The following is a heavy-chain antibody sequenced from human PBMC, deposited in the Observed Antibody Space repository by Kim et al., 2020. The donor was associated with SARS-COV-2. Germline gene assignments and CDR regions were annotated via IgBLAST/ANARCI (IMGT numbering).Heavy chain of an antibody. J-gene: IGHJ4*02. D-gene: IGHD6-19*01. CDR1: GGSISSYY. CDR2: IYYSGST. Sequence: SETLSLTCTVSGGSISSYYWSWIRQPPGKGLEWIGYIYYSGSTNYNPSLKSRVTIPVDTSKNQFSLKLSSVTAADTAVYYCARHAIAVADPYDYWGQGTLVTVSS. CDR3: ARHAIAVADPYDY. V-gene: IGHV4-59*08.